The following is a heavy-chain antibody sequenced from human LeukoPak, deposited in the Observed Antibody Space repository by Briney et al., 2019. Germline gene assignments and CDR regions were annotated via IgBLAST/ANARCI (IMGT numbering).Heavy chain of an antibody. Sequence: GGSLRLSCAASGFTFSSYWMSWVRQAPGKGLEWVANIKPGGSDKYYVDSVKGRFTISRDNAKNSLYLQMNSLRAEDTAVYYCARDWAVTPRYFDLWGRGTLVTVSS. CDR1: GFTFSSYW. CDR3: ARDWAVTPRYFDL. D-gene: IGHD4-17*01. J-gene: IGHJ2*01. CDR2: IKPGGSDK. V-gene: IGHV3-7*01.